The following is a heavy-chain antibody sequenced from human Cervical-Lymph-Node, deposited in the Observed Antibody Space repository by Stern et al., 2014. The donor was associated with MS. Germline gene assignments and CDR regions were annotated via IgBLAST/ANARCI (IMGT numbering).Heavy chain of an antibody. D-gene: IGHD5-12*01. CDR2: ISGSGGST. CDR3: ANNIVAMQDFDY. Sequence: EVQLEESGGGLVQPGGSLRLSCAASGFTFSSYAMSWVRQAPGKGLEWVSAISGSGGSTYYADSVKGRFTISRDNSKNTVYLQMNSLRAEDTAVYYCANNIVAMQDFDYWGQGTLVTVSS. J-gene: IGHJ4*02. V-gene: IGHV3-23*04. CDR1: GFTFSSYA.